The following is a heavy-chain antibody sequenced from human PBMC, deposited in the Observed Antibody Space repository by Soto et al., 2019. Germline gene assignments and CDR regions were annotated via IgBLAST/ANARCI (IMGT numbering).Heavy chain of an antibody. Sequence: SGGSLKLSCAAPGFTFSSYAMSWVRQAPGKGLEWVASISSGSSDTWYADSVKGRFIISRDNAQNSLFLQMNTLRPEDTAMYYCARVAYWGPRTTVTVSS. CDR1: GFTFSSYA. J-gene: IGHJ4*02. CDR2: ISSGSSDT. CDR3: ARVAY. V-gene: IGHV3-21*01.